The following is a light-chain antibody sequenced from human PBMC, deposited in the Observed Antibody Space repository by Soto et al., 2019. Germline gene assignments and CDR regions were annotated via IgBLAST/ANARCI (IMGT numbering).Light chain of an antibody. J-gene: IGKJ2*01. V-gene: IGKV3-11*01. CDR3: QQRDDLYT. CDR2: DAS. CDR1: QSVTNY. Sequence: ETVLTQSPATLSLSPGERATLSCRASQSVTNYVAWYQQKPGQAPRLLIYDASNRATGIPARFSGSGSGTDFTLTISSLEPEDFGVYYCQQRDDLYTFGQGTKLEI.